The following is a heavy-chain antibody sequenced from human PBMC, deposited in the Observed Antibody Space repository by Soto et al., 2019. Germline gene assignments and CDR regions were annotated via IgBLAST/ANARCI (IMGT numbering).Heavy chain of an antibody. CDR3: ARPSNNGVAH. CDR1: GYSFSNFW. D-gene: IGHD1-20*01. V-gene: IGHV5-51*01. Sequence: PGEFPKISRKASGYSFSNFWIGWVRQMPGKGLEWMAIINPGDSESRYSPSFQGQVTISADKSISTAYLQWNSLKASDTAMYYCARPSNNGVAHWGQGTLVTVSS. J-gene: IGHJ4*02. CDR2: INPGDSES.